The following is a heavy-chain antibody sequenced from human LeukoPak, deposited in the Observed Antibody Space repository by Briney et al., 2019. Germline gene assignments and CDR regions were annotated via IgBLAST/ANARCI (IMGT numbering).Heavy chain of an antibody. D-gene: IGHD2-2*01. CDR1: GFTFDDYG. J-gene: IGHJ4*02. V-gene: IGHV3-20*04. Sequence: GRSMRPSCAASGFTFDDYGMSWVRQAPGKGLEWVSGINWNGGSKGYADSVKGRFTISRDNAKNSLYLQMNSLRAEDTALYYCARDVLRFCSSTSCYASWSYWGQGTLVTVSS. CDR3: ARDVLRFCSSTSCYASWSY. CDR2: INWNGGSK.